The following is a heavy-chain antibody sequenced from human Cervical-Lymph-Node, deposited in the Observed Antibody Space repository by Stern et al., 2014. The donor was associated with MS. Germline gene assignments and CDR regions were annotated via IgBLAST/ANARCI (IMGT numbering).Heavy chain of an antibody. J-gene: IGHJ4*02. CDR2: ISPYNGNT. CDR3: ARDDDYTRRAIDY. V-gene: IGHV1-18*01. D-gene: IGHD4-11*01. CDR1: GYTFTYYA. Sequence: QVQLVESGAEVKKHGASVNVSCKTSGYTFTYYAISWIRQAPGQGLEWVGWISPYNGNTNFVQKLQGRVAMTTDTSTSTAYMELRSLRSDDTAVYYCARDDDYTRRAIDYWGQGTLVTVSS.